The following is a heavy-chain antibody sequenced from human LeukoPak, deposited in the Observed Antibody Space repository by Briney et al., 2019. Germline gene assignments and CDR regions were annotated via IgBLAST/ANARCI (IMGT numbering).Heavy chain of an antibody. CDR1: GGSISSGSYY. V-gene: IGHV4-61*02. D-gene: IGHD1-26*01. CDR3: ARGWELPRAGDDFDI. J-gene: IGHJ3*02. Sequence: PSQTLSLTCTVSGGSISSGSYYWSWIRQPAGKGLEWIGRIYTSGSTNYTPSLKSRVTISVDTTKNQCSLELTSVTAAATAVYYCARGWELPRAGDDFDIWGQGTMVTVSS. CDR2: IYTSGST.